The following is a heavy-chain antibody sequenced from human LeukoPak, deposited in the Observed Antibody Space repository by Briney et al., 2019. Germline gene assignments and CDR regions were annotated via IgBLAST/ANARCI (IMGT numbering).Heavy chain of an antibody. CDR2: IYYSGST. CDR1: GGSISSYY. CDR3: ARDLRDVDY. J-gene: IGHJ4*02. Sequence: PSETLSLTCTVSGGSISSYYWSWIRQPPGKGLEWIGYIYYSGSTNYNPSLKSRVTISVDTSKNQFSLKLSSVTAADTAVYYCARDLRDVDYWGQGTLVTVSS. V-gene: IGHV4-59*01.